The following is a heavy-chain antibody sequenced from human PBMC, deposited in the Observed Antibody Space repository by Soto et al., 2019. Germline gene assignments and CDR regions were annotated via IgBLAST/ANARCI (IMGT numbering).Heavy chain of an antibody. V-gene: IGHV4-4*07. CDR2: IYATGTT. CDR3: VRDGTKTLRDWFDP. J-gene: IGHJ5*02. D-gene: IGHD1-1*01. CDR1: GASISGFY. Sequence: SETLSLTCTVSGASISGFYWSWIRKSAGKGLEWIGRIYATGTTDYNPSLKSRVMMSVDTSKKQFSLKLRSLTAADTAVYYCVRDGTKTLRDWFDPWGQGIAVTV.